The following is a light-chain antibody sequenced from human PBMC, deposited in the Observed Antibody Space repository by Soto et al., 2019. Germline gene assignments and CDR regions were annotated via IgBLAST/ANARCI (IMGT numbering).Light chain of an antibody. J-gene: IGKJ1*01. CDR2: GAS. CDR3: QQYKNFWT. Sequence: EIVMTQSPATLSVYPGDRATLSCRASQSVNSNLAWYQQKPGQAPRLVIYGASARATGIPARFSGSGSGTEFTLTISSLQSEDFAVYYCQQYKNFWTFGQGTKVEIK. V-gene: IGKV3-15*01. CDR1: QSVNSN.